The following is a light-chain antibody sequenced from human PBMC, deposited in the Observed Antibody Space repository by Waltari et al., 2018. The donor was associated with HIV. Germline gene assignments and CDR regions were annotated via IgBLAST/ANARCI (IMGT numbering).Light chain of an antibody. Sequence: QFVLTQPPSVSGAPGQRVTLSCTGTSPNLGAGYDVHWYPQIPGRAPKLLIYGNNNRPSGVPDRFSGSKSGTSASLAITGLQAEDEADYYCQSYDSSLSGSGVVFGGGTKLTVL. V-gene: IGLV1-40*01. CDR2: GNN. J-gene: IGLJ2*01. CDR1: SPNLGAGYD. CDR3: QSYDSSLSGSGVV.